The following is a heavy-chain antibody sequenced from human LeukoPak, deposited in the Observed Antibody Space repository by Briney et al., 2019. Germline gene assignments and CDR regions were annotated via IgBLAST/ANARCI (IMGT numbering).Heavy chain of an antibody. CDR3: ANSGTGKY. D-gene: IGHD3-10*01. Sequence: PGGSLRLSCAASGFTFSTSWMHWVRQAPGKGLVWVSRINSDGSATSYAESVKGRFSISRDNAKNTLHLQMNSLRAEDTAVYYCANSGTGKYWGQGTLVTVSS. CDR1: GFTFSTSW. V-gene: IGHV3-74*01. CDR2: INSDGSAT. J-gene: IGHJ4*02.